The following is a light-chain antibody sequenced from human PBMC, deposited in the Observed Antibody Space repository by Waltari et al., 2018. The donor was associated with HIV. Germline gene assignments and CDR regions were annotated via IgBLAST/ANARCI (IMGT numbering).Light chain of an antibody. Sequence: SYVLTQPPSVSVAPGKTAKITCVGNNIGTKSVHWYQQKPGQAPVLVIYYNADRPSGIPVRFSGANSGDTATLTINRVEAGDEADYYCHVWDTISDHVVFGGGSKLTVL. J-gene: IGLJ2*01. CDR1: NIGTKS. V-gene: IGLV3-21*04. CDR2: YNA. CDR3: HVWDTISDHVV.